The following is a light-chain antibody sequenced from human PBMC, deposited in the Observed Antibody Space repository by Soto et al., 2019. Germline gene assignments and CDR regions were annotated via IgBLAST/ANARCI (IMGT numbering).Light chain of an antibody. Sequence: QSALTQPASVSGSPGQSITISCTGTSNDVGGYNYVSWYQHHPGKAPKVMIYDVSNRPSGVSNRFSGSKSGNTASLTISGLQAEDEADYYRSSYRMSSVVFGGGTKLTVL. CDR1: SNDVGGYNY. CDR2: DVS. CDR3: SSYRMSSVV. V-gene: IGLV2-14*03. J-gene: IGLJ2*01.